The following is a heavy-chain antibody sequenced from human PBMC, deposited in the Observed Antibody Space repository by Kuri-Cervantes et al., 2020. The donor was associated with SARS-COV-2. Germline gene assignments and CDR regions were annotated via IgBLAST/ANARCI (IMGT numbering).Heavy chain of an antibody. V-gene: IGHV3-30*18. D-gene: IGHD5-18*01. CDR3: AKDQGDSYGISYFDH. CDR2: ISYDGSNK. J-gene: IGHJ4*02. Sequence: GESLKIPCAASGFTFSSYGMHWVRQAPGKGLEWVAVISYDGSNKYYADSVKGRFTISRDNSKNTLYLQMNSLRAEDTAVYYCAKDQGDSYGISYFDHWGQGTLVTVSS. CDR1: GFTFSSYG.